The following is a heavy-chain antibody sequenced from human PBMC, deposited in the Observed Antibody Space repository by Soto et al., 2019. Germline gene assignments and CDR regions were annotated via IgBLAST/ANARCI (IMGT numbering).Heavy chain of an antibody. V-gene: IGHV1-18*01. D-gene: IGHD4-17*01. Sequence: QVHLEQSGAEVKKPGASVRVTCKTSGYTFSTYGISWLRPVPGQGLELMGWLSAYNGNTNYAQKFQGRFNMTTDASTNTAYLELRTLRSDDTAVYYCARDSDYGDYGYWGQGTLVTVSS. CDR1: GYTFSTYG. CDR2: LSAYNGNT. J-gene: IGHJ4*02. CDR3: ARDSDYGDYGY.